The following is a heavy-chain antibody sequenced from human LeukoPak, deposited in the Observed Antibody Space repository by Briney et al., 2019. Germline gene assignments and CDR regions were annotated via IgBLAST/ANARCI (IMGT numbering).Heavy chain of an antibody. D-gene: IGHD3-3*01. CDR1: GFTFSSYA. Sequence: PVGSLRLSCAASGFTFSSYAMSWVRQAPGKGLEWVSAISGSGGSTYYADSVKGRFTISRDNSKNTLYLQMNSLRAEDTAVYYCAKGDYDFWNYYDYCGQGTLVTVSS. CDR2: ISGSGGST. J-gene: IGHJ4*02. CDR3: AKGDYDFWNYYDY. V-gene: IGHV3-23*01.